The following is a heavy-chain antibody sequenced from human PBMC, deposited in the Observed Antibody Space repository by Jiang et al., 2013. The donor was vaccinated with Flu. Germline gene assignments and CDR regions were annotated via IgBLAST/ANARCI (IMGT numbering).Heavy chain of an antibody. D-gene: IGHD5-24*01. CDR1: GGSISSGSYY. V-gene: IGHV4-61*02. CDR2: IYTSGST. Sequence: GLVKPSGTLSLTCTVSGGSISSGSYYWSWIRQPAGKGLEWIGRIYTSGSTNYNPSLKSRVTISVDTSKNQFSLKLSSVTAADTAVYYCAREVEGRGQWLQPPLVAFDIWGQGTMVTVSS. CDR3: AREVEGRGQWLQPPLVAFDI. J-gene: IGHJ3*02.